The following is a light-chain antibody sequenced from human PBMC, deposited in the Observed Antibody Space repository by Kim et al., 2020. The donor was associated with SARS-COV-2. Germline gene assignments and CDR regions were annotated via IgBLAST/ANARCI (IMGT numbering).Light chain of an antibody. V-gene: IGLV4-69*01. J-gene: IGLJ2*01. Sequence: ACVKLTCTLRSGQSSYAIAWHQQQPEKGPRYLMKLNSDGSHSKGDGIPDRFSGSSSGAERYLTISSLQSEDEADYYCQTWGTGIRVFGGGTKLTVL. CDR2: LNSDGSH. CDR3: QTWGTGIRV. CDR1: SGQSSYA.